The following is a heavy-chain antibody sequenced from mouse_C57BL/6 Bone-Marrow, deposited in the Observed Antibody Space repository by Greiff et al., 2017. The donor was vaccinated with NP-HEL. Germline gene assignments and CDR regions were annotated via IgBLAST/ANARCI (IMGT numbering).Heavy chain of an antibody. CDR3: ARQGSLDY. Sequence: DVQLQESGPGLVKPSQSLSLTCSVTGYSITSGYYWNWIRQFPGNKLEWMGYISYDGSNNYNPSLKNRISITRDTSKNQFFLKLNSVTTEDTATYYCARQGSLDYWGQGTTLTVSS. J-gene: IGHJ2*01. CDR2: ISYDGSN. V-gene: IGHV3-6*01. D-gene: IGHD1-1*02. CDR1: GYSITSGYY.